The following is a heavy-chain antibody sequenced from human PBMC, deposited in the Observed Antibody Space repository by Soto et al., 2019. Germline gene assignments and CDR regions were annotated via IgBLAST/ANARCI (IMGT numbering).Heavy chain of an antibody. CDR1: GDSINNYY. J-gene: IGHJ6*02. Sequence: SSETLSLTCTVSGDSINNYYWSWIRQPPGKRLEWIGYIYYTGSTTYNPSLESRVTMSVDTSKNQFSLRLKSVTAADTAVYYCARQVLTGPYNYYFDRLDVWGQGTAVTVSS. D-gene: IGHD3-9*01. CDR2: IYYTGST. CDR3: ARQVLTGPYNYYFDRLDV. V-gene: IGHV4-59*08.